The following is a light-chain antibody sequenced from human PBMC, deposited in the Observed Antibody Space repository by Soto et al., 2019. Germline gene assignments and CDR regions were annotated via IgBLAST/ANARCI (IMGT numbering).Light chain of an antibody. J-gene: IGLJ3*02. V-gene: IGLV2-14*01. CDR2: GVG. Sequence: QSALTQPASVSGSPGQSITISCTGTSSDVGGYNYVSWYQQHPGTAPKLMIYGVGNRPSGVSNRFSGSKSGNTASLTISGLQAEDEADYYCTSYTSSTTWVFGGGTQLTVL. CDR1: SSDVGGYNY. CDR3: TSYTSSTTWV.